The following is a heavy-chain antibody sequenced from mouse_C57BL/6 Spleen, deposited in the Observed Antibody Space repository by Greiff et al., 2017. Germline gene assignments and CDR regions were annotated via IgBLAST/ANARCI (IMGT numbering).Heavy chain of an antibody. Sequence: VQLKESGAELVRPGASVKLSCTASGFNIKDDYMHWVKPRPEQGLEWIGWIDPENGDTEYASKFQGQATITADTSSNTAYLQLSSLTSEDTAVYYCTPTAMYYFDYWGQGTTLTVSS. CDR2: IDPENGDT. CDR3: TPTAMYYFDY. V-gene: IGHV14-4*01. D-gene: IGHD1-2*01. CDR1: GFNIKDDY. J-gene: IGHJ2*01.